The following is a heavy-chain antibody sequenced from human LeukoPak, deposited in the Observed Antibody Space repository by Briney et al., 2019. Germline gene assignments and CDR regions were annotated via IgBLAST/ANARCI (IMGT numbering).Heavy chain of an antibody. J-gene: IGHJ4*02. D-gene: IGHD2-15*01. CDR2: ISSSSSYT. CDR3: ARDPRYCSGGSCYSVWVQVADS. V-gene: IGHV3-11*06. Sequence: GGSLRLSCAASGFIFSDYYMSWIRQAPGKGVEWVSYISSSSSYTKYADSVKGGFTISRDNAKNSLYLQMNSLRVEDTAVYYCARDPRYCSGGSCYSVWVQVADSWGQGTLVTVSS. CDR1: GFIFSDYY.